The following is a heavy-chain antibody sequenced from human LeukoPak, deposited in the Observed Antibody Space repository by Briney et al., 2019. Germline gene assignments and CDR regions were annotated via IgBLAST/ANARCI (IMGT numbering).Heavy chain of an antibody. V-gene: IGHV3-30*04. Sequence: GGSLRLSCAASGFTFSSYAMHWVRQAPGKGLEWVAVISYDGSNKYYADSVKGRFTISRDNSKNTLYLHMDSLRAEDTAVYYCAVRTGTLPYYFDYWGQGTLVTVSS. J-gene: IGHJ4*02. CDR2: ISYDGSNK. CDR3: AVRTGTLPYYFDY. D-gene: IGHD3-10*01. CDR1: GFTFSSYA.